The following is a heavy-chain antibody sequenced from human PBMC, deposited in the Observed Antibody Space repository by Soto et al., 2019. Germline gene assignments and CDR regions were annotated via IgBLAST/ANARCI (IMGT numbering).Heavy chain of an antibody. Sequence: GESLKISCKGSGYSFTSYWIGWVRQMPGKGLEWMGIIYPGDSDTRYSPSFQGQVTISADKSISTAYLQWSSLKASDTAVYYCAKDPRGNGDVTHYYNGMDVWGQGTTVTVSS. J-gene: IGHJ6*02. D-gene: IGHD4-17*01. CDR1: GYSFTSYW. V-gene: IGHV5-51*01. CDR2: IYPGDSDT. CDR3: AKDPRGNGDVTHYYNGMDV.